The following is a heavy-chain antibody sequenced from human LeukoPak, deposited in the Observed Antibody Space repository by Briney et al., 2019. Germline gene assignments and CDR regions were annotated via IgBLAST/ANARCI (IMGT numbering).Heavy chain of an antibody. Sequence: SETLSLTCAVYGGSFSGYYWSWIRQPPGKGLEWIGEINHSGSTNYNPSLKSRVTISVDTSKNQFSLKLSSVTAADAAVYYCARGTSENYYDSSGYYYPFDYWGQGTLVTVSS. V-gene: IGHV4-34*01. CDR1: GGSFSGYY. CDR3: ARGTSENYYDSSGYYYPFDY. D-gene: IGHD3-22*01. J-gene: IGHJ4*02. CDR2: INHSGST.